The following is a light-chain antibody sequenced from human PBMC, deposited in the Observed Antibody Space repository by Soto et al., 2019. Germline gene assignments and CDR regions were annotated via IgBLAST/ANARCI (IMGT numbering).Light chain of an antibody. CDR3: EAWDDSLNGGV. V-gene: IGLV1-36*01. CDR2: YDD. J-gene: IGLJ3*02. Sequence: QSALTQPPSVSEAPRQRVTISCSGSSSNVGDNAVNWYQQLPGKAPKLLIYYDDLLTSGVSDRFSGSKSGTSASLAISGLQSEDEGDYYCEAWDDSLNGGVFGGGTKLTVL. CDR1: SSNVGDNA.